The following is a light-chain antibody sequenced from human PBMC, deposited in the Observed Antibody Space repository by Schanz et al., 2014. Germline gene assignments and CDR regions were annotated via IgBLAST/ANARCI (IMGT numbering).Light chain of an antibody. V-gene: IGLV1-40*01. CDR3: SSNVGSNNFQ. Sequence: QSVLTQPPSVSGAPGQRVTISCTGSSSNIGAGYDVHWYQQLPGTAPKLLIYGNSNRPSGVPDRFSGSKSGNTASLTVSGLQAEDEAEYYCSSNVGSNNFQFGGGTKLTVL. CDR1: SSNIGAGYD. CDR2: GNS. J-gene: IGLJ3*02.